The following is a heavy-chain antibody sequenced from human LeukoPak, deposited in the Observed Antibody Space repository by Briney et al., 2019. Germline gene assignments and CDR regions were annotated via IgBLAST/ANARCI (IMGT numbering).Heavy chain of an antibody. D-gene: IGHD6-19*01. CDR1: GGTFSSYA. CDR2: IIPILGIA. CDR3: ARDYFKAVAGRDWFDP. V-gene: IGHV1-69*04. Sequence: SVKVSCKASGGTFSSYAISWVRQAPGQGLEWMGRIIPILGIANYTQKFQGRVTITADKSTRTAYMELSSLRSEDTAVYYCARDYFKAVAGRDWFDPWGQGTLVTVSS. J-gene: IGHJ5*02.